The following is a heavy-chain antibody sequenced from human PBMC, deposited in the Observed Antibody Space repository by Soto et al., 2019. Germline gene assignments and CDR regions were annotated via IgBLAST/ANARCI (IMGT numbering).Heavy chain of an antibody. CDR3: ARIKLVEWFFINVDVYDMDV. CDR2: ISSDSRTI. CDR1: GFSLSDYA. Sequence: GGSLRLSCVASGFSLSDYAVNWVRQAPGKGLEWVSFISSDSRTIYYADYVEGRFTVSRDNARNSVSLQMDSLRDEDAAVYYCARIKLVEWFFINVDVYDMDVWGQGTPVTVSS. V-gene: IGHV3-48*02. J-gene: IGHJ6*02. D-gene: IGHD3-3*01.